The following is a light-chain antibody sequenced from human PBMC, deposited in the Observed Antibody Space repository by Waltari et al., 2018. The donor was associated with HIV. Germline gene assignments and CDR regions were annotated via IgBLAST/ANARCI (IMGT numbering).Light chain of an antibody. CDR3: NARDSSGNV. CDR2: GTN. CDR1: SLRSCY. V-gene: IGLV3-19*01. J-gene: IGLJ1*01. Sequence: SSELTQDPAVSVALRQTVRITRQGDSLRSCYASRYQQTPGQTPVVVIDGTNTRPSGIPDRFSGSSSGNTASLTITGAQAEDEADYYCNARDSSGNVFGTGTKVTVL.